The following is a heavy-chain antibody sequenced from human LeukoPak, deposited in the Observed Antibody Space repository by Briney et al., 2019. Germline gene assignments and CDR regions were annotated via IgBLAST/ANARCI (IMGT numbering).Heavy chain of an antibody. CDR1: GFAFSSNA. CDR3: ARDIGGIFDS. D-gene: IGHD6-13*01. CDR2: ISVSSTT. Sequence: GGSLRLSCAAAGFAFSSNALSCVRQAPGEGLDWVSSISVSSTTYYLDSVKGRFTISRDNSKNTLYLQMNSLRAEDTAVCYCARDIGGIFDSWGQGTLVTVSS. V-gene: IGHV3-23*01. J-gene: IGHJ4*02.